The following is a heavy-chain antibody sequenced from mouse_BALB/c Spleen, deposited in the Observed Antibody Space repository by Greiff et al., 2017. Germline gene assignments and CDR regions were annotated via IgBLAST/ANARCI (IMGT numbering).Heavy chain of an antibody. Sequence: VQLQQSGAELVRSGASVKLSCTASGFNIKDYYMHWVKQRPEQGLEWIGWIDPENGDTEYAPKFQGKATMTADTSSNTAYLQLSSLTSEDSAVYYCARDYGSSYLFAYWGQGTLVTVSA. CDR2: IDPENGDT. CDR1: GFNIKDYY. D-gene: IGHD1-1*01. CDR3: ARDYGSSYLFAY. V-gene: IGHV14-4*02. J-gene: IGHJ3*01.